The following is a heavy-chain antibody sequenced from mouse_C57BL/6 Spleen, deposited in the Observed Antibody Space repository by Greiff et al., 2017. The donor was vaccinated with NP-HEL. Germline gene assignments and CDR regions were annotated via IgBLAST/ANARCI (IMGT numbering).Heavy chain of an antibody. Sequence: QVQLQQPGAELVKPGASVKLSCKASGYTFTSYWMQWVKQRPGQGLEWIGEIDPSDSYTNYNLKFKGKATLTVDTSSSTAYMQLSSLTSEDSAVYYCARGGTGAMDYWGQGTSVTVSS. CDR2: IDPSDSYT. CDR1: GYTFTSYW. CDR3: ARGGTGAMDY. D-gene: IGHD3-3*01. J-gene: IGHJ4*01. V-gene: IGHV1-50*01.